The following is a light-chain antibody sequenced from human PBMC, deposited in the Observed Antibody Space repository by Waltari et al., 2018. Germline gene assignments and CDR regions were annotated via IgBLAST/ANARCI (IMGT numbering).Light chain of an antibody. CDR1: QCVSSN. V-gene: IGKV3-15*01. CDR3: QQYNNWPGT. Sequence: EIVMTQSPATLSVSPGERATLSCRASQCVSSNLAWYQQKPGQAPRLLIYGASSRATGIPARFSGSGSGTEFTLTISSPQSEDFAVYYCQQYNNWPGTFGGGTKVEIK. J-gene: IGKJ4*01. CDR2: GAS.